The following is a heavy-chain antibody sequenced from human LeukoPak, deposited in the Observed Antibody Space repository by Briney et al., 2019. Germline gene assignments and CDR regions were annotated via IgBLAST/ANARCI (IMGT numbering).Heavy chain of an antibody. J-gene: IGHJ4*02. CDR1: GFTFSSYG. D-gene: IGHD3-10*01. Sequence: AGGSLRLSCAASGFTFSSYGMSWVRQAPGKGLEWVSAISGSGGSTYYADSVKGRFTISRDNSKNTLYLQMNSLRAEDAAVYYCAKDLELWIGGTLNYWGQGTLVTVSS. CDR2: ISGSGGST. V-gene: IGHV3-23*01. CDR3: AKDLELWIGGTLNY.